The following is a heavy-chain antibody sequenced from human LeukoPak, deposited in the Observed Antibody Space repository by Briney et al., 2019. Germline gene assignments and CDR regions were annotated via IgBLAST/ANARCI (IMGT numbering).Heavy chain of an antibody. CDR2: INPNSGGT. D-gene: IGHD1-26*01. CDR3: ARVGGSFDYDAFDI. Sequence: ASVKVSCKASGYTFTGYYMHWVRQAPGQGLEWMGWINPNSGGTNYAQKFQGRVTMTRDTSISTAYMELSRLRSDDTAVYYCARVGGSFDYDAFDIWGQGTMVTVSS. V-gene: IGHV1-2*02. CDR1: GYTFTGYY. J-gene: IGHJ3*02.